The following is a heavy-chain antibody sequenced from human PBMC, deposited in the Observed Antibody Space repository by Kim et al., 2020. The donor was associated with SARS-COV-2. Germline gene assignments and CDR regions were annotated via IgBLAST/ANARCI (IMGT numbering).Heavy chain of an antibody. D-gene: IGHD1-7*01. CDR2: IIPIFGTA. CDR3: ARDWVRAGTRYYYGMDV. Sequence: SVKVSCKASGGTFSSYAISWVRQAPGQGLEWMGGIIPIFGTANYAQKFQGRVTITADESTSTAYMELSSLRSEDTAVYYCARDWVRAGTRYYYGMDVWGQGTTVTVSS. J-gene: IGHJ6*02. CDR1: GGTFSSYA. V-gene: IGHV1-69*13.